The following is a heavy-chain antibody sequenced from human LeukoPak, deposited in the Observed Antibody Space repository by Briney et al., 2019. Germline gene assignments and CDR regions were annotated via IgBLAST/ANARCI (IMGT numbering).Heavy chain of an antibody. V-gene: IGHV3-9*03. CDR3: VKDMSGSNDAFDI. CDR2: ISWNSVRM. Sequence: GGSLRLSCAASGFTFDDYAMHWVRQAPGKGLEWVARISWNSVRMDYADSVKGRFTIARDNAKNSLYLQMNSLRVEDMALYYCVKDMSGSNDAFDIWGQGTMVSVSS. D-gene: IGHD1-26*01. J-gene: IGHJ3*02. CDR1: GFTFDDYA.